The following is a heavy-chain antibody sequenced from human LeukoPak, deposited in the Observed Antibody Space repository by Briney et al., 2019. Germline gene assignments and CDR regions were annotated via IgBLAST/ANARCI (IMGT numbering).Heavy chain of an antibody. CDR2: ISGSGGST. J-gene: IGHJ4*02. CDR3: AKGHSGYDYYFDY. CDR1: GFTFSSYA. V-gene: IGHV3-23*01. Sequence: GGSLRLSCAASGFTFSSYAMHWVRQAPGKRLEWVSAISGSGGSTYYADSVKGRFTISRDNSKNTLYLQMNSLRAEDTAVYYCAKGHSGYDYYFDYWGQGTLVTVSS. D-gene: IGHD5-12*01.